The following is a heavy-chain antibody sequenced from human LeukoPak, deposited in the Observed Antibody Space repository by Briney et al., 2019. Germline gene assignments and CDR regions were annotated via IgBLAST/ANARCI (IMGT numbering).Heavy chain of an antibody. CDR2: IWYDGSNK. V-gene: IGHV3-33*01. D-gene: IGHD6-13*01. Sequence: TGGSLRLSCAASGFTFSSYGMHWVRQAPGKGLEWVAVIWYDGSNKYYADSVKGRFTISRDDAKNSLYLLMNSVRAEDTAVYYCARVRQLEHFDYWGQGTLVTVSS. CDR3: ARVRQLEHFDY. CDR1: GFTFSSYG. J-gene: IGHJ4*02.